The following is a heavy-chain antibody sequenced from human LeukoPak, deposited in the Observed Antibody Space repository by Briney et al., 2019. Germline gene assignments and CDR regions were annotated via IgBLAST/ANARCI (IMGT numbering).Heavy chain of an antibody. J-gene: IGHJ3*01. D-gene: IGHD1-26*01. Sequence: GGSLRLSCAASGFPFNTYNMNWVRQAPGKGLEWVSPFDTTGTYIYYAASVKGRFTISRDNAKNSLYLHMNSLRAEDTAVYYCATRGAGQTGAFDFWGHGTMVTVSS. V-gene: IGHV3-21*01. CDR1: GFPFNTYN. CDR2: FDTTGTYI. CDR3: ATRGAGQTGAFDF.